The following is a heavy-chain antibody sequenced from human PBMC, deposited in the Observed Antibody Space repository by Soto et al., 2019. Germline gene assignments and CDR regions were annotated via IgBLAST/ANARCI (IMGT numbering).Heavy chain of an antibody. Sequence: PSETLSLTCTVSGDSGSSRNCYWSWVRLPPGKGLEWIGYLYYSGITNYNPSLKIRVTISADTSKNQFSLKLSSVTTADTAVYYCARLDLTYYCDYWRQRTLVTVSS. V-gene: IGHV4-61*01. J-gene: IGHJ4*02. D-gene: IGHD3-3*01. CDR2: LYYSGIT. CDR1: GDSGSSRNCY. CDR3: ARLDLTYYCDY.